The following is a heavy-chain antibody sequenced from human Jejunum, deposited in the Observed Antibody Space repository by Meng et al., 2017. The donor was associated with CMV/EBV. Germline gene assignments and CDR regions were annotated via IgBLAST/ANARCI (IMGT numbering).Heavy chain of an antibody. V-gene: IGHV1-2*06. D-gene: IGHD3-16*01. CDR1: GYTFTDFY. CDR3: AREGLVGDLRYFDL. Sequence: QVQLVQSGAEVKTPGASVKVSCKASGYTFTDFYIHWVRQAPGQGPEWMGRINTNSGGANYAQKFQGRVTMTRDTSISTAYMELSRLRSDDTAVYYCAREGLVGDLRYFDLWGRGTLVTVSS. J-gene: IGHJ2*01. CDR2: INTNSGGA.